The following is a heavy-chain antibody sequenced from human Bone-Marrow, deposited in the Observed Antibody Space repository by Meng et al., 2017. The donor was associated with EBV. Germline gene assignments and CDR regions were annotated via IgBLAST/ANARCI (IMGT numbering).Heavy chain of an antibody. CDR2: INPSGGST. CDR3: ARGEGGYDWVYFDY. Sequence: ALWWSGVNEPWASGEVHCKAYGYPLNMYYMHWVRQAPGQGIEWIGIINPSGGSTSYAQKFQGRVTMTRDTATSTVYMELSSLRSEDTAVYYCARGEGGYDWVYFDYWGREPWSPSLQ. CDR1: GYPLNMYY. J-gene: IGHJ4*02. V-gene: IGHV1-46*02. D-gene: IGHD5-12*01.